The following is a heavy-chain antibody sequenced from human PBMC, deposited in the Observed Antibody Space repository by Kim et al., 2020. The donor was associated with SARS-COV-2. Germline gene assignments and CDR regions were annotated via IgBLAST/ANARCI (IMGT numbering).Heavy chain of an antibody. CDR1: GGSFSGYY. CDR2: INHSGST. V-gene: IGHV4-34*01. Sequence: SETLSLTCAVYGGSFSGYYWSWIRQPPGKGLEWIGEINHSGSTNYNPSLKSRVTISVDTSKNQFSLKLSSVTAADTAVYYCARGRGRGIPSYYYGMDVWG. CDR3: ARGRGRGIPSYYYGMDV. D-gene: IGHD3-16*01. J-gene: IGHJ6*01.